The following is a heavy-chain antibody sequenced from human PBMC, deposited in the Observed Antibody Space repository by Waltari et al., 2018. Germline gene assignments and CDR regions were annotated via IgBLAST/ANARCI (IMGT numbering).Heavy chain of an antibody. D-gene: IGHD3-3*01. CDR2: INHSGRT. V-gene: IGHV4-34*01. CDR3: ARRITMFGVEFGWFDP. J-gene: IGHJ5*02. Sequence: QVQLQQWGAGLLTPSETLSLTCAVYGGSFSGYYWSWFRQHRGEGLEWIGEINHSGRTNYNPALKSRVTISVDTSKNQCSLKLSSVTAADTAVYYCARRITMFGVEFGWFDPWGQGTLVTVSS. CDR1: GGSFSGYY.